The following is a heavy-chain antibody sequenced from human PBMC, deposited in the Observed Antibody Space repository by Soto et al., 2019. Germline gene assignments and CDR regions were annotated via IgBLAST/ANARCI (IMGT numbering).Heavy chain of an antibody. Sequence: EVQLVESGGGLVKPGGSLRLSCAASGFTFNSAWMNWVRQAPGKGLEWVARIKSKTDGGTTDYAAPVKGRFAISRDDSKDTRYLQMDSRKADDTAVYYCTTDLHTPIPQVDYWGQGTLVTVSS. J-gene: IGHJ4*02. D-gene: IGHD2-21*01. CDR3: TTDLHTPIPQVDY. CDR1: GFTFNSAW. CDR2: IKSKTDGGTT. V-gene: IGHV3-15*07.